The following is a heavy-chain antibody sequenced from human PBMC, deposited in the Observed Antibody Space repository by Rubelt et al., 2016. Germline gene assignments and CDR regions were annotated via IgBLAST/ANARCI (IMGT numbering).Heavy chain of an antibody. CDR3: ASYSSSPDY. V-gene: IGHV4-39*07. J-gene: IGHJ4*02. Sequence: QLQLQESGPGLVKPSETLSLTCTVSGGSISSSSYSWGWIRQPPGKGLEWIGSIYYSGSTYYNPSLKSRVTISVDTSKNQFALKLSSVTASDTAVYYCASYSSSPDYLGQGTLVTVSS. D-gene: IGHD6-6*01. CDR1: GGSISSSSYS. CDR2: IYYSGST.